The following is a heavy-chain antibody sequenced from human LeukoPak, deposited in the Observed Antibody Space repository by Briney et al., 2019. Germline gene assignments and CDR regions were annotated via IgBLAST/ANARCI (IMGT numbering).Heavy chain of an antibody. CDR2: MNPNSGNT. D-gene: IGHD3-9*01. J-gene: IGHJ4*02. V-gene: IGHV1-8*01. Sequence: ASVNVSCKASGYTFTSYDINWVRQATGQGLEWMGWMNPNSGNTGYAQKFQGRVTMTRNTSISTAYMELSSLRSEDTAVYYCARGKPYYDILTGYIYYWGQGTLVTVSS. CDR3: ARGKPYYDILTGYIYY. CDR1: GYTFTSYD.